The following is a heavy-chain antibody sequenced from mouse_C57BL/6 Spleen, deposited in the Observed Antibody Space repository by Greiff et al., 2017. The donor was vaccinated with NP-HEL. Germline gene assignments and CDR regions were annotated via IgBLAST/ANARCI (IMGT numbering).Heavy chain of an antibody. J-gene: IGHJ4*01. Sequence: QVQLQQPGAELVKPGASVKLSCKASGYTFTSYWMQWVRQRPGQGLEWIGEIDPSDSYTNYNQKFKGKATLTVDTSSSTAYLQLSSLTSEDSAVYYCARAYYGSLYYAMDDWGQGTSVTVSS. CDR2: IDPSDSYT. CDR3: ARAYYGSLYYAMDD. CDR1: GYTFTSYW. D-gene: IGHD1-1*01. V-gene: IGHV1-50*01.